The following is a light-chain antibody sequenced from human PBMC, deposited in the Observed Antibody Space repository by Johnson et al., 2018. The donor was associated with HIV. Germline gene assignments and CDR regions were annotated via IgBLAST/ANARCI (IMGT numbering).Light chain of an antibody. J-gene: IGLJ1*01. CDR2: DNN. CDR3: GTWDGSLSVYV. CDR1: RSNIGNNY. V-gene: IGLV1-51*01. Sequence: QSVLTQPPSVSAAPGQKVTISCSGSRSNIGNNYVSWYQQLPGTAPKLLIYDNNKRPSGIPGRFSGSKSGTSATLGITGLQTGDEADYYCGTWDGSLSVYVFGTGTKVTAL.